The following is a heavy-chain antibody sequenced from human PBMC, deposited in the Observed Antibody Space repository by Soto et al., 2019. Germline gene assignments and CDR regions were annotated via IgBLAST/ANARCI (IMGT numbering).Heavy chain of an antibody. CDR2: IIPIFGTA. CDR3: ARSPSYCSGGSCYSDPDYYYGMDV. V-gene: IGHV1-69*01. Sequence: QVQLVESGAEVKKPGSSVKVSCKASGGTCSSYAISWVRQAPGQGLEWMGGIIPIFGTANYAQKFQGRVTITADESTSTAYMELSSLRSEDTAVYSCARSPSYCSGGSCYSDPDYYYGMDVWGQGTTVTVSS. D-gene: IGHD2-15*01. J-gene: IGHJ6*02. CDR1: GGTCSSYA.